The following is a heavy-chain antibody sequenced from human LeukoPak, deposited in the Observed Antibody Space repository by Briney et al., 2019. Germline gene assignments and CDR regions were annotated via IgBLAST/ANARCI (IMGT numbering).Heavy chain of an antibody. V-gene: IGHV1-2*02. J-gene: IGHJ5*02. Sequence: GASVKVSCTASGYTFTGYYIHWVRQAPGQGLEWMGWINPTSGGTNYAQKFQGRVTMTRDTSISTAYMELSRLRSDDTAVYYCARHVGYSNWFDPWGQGTLVTVSS. CDR2: INPTSGGT. CDR1: GYTFTGYY. CDR3: ARHVGYSNWFDP. D-gene: IGHD2-15*01.